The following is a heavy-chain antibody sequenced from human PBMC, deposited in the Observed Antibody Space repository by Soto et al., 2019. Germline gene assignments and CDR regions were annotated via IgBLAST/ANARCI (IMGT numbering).Heavy chain of an antibody. J-gene: IGHJ3*02. D-gene: IGHD2-2*01. CDR1: GYTFTSYG. Sequence: ASVKVSCKASGYTFTSYGISWVRQAPGQGLEWMGWISAYNGNTNYAKKLQGRVILTTDTYTSTAYMELRSLRFDDPAVYDSAITILVIPAAKGGIFDNWGQGTMVTVSS. V-gene: IGHV1-18*01. CDR3: AITILVIPAAKGGIFDN. CDR2: ISAYNGNT.